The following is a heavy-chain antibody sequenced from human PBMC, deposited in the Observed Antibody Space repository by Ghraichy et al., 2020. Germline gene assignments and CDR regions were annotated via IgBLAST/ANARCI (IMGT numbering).Heavy chain of an antibody. V-gene: IGHV4-59*01. J-gene: IGHJ4*02. Sequence: SETLSLTCTVSGGSITSYYWSWIRQPPGKGLEWIGSIYNSGTTNYNTALKSRLTISSDTSKRQFSLKLSSVTAADTAVYFCGRINITTGLDHWGQGTLVTVSS. CDR1: GGSITSYY. CDR3: GRINITTGLDH. D-gene: IGHD3-22*01. CDR2: IYNSGTT.